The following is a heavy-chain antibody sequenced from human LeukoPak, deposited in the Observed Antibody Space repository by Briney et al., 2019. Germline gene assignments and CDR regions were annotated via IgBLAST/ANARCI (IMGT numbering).Heavy chain of an antibody. V-gene: IGHV3-23*01. CDR1: GLTVSSNY. CDR2: ISGSGGST. CDR3: ARGDGYNDAEYLQH. D-gene: IGHD5-24*01. Sequence: PGGSLRLSCAASGLTVSSNYMSWVRQAPGRGLEWVSAISGSGGSTYYADSVKGRFTISRDNSKNTLYLQMNSLRAEDTAVYYCARGDGYNDAEYLQHWGQGTLVTVS. J-gene: IGHJ1*01.